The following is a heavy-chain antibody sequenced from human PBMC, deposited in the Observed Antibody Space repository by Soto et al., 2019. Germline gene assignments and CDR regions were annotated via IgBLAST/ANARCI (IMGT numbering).Heavy chain of an antibody. J-gene: IGHJ4*02. CDR3: AHTYSTTWRNFDY. CDR2: IYYNANT. CDR1: GGSISSYY. Sequence: SETLSLTCTVSGGSISSYYWSRIRQPPGKALEWIGHIYYNANTNYNPSLKSRLTISKDTSKNQVVLTMTNVDTVDTATYYCAHTYSTTWRNFDYWAQGTRVTVS. D-gene: IGHD6-13*01. V-gene: IGHV4-59*01.